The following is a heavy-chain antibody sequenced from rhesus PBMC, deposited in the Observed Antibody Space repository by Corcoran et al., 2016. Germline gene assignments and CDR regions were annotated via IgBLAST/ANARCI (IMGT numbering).Heavy chain of an antibody. Sequence: QVQLQASGPGLVKPSETLSLTCAVSGASISRYWWSWIRQPPGKGLEWIGEVKGNSGSTYYNPSLKRRVTISKDASKNQFSLKLSSVTAADTAVYYCARDGTAAAHNDAFDFWGQGLRVTVSS. D-gene: IGHD6-31*01. CDR1: GASISRYW. V-gene: IGHV4-80*01. CDR3: ARDGTAAAHNDAFDF. CDR2: VKGNSGST. J-gene: IGHJ3*01.